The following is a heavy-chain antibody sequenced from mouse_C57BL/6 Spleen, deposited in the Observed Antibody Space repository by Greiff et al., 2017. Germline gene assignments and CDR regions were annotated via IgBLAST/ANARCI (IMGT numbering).Heavy chain of an antibody. Sequence: QVQLQQPGAELVRPGSSVKLSCKASGYTFTSYWMHWVKQRPIHGLEWIGNIDPSDSATHYNKKFKDKATLTVNKSSSAAYMQLSSLTSEASAVYCCARASKLGFDYWGQGTTLTVSS. CDR2: IDPSDSAT. CDR1: GYTFTSYW. V-gene: IGHV1-52*01. CDR3: ARASKLGFDY. D-gene: IGHD4-1*01. J-gene: IGHJ2*01.